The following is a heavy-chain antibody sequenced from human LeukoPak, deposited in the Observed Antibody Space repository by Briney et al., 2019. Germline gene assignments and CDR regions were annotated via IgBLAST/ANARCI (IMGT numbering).Heavy chain of an antibody. Sequence: ASVRVSCKASGYTFTNYYMHWVRQAPGQGLEWMGIIDPSGGSTSYAQMFQGRVIMTRDTSTTTVYMELSSLRSEDMAVYYCARGSSGSYLNYFDYWGQGTLVTVSS. CDR2: IDPSGGST. CDR1: GYTFTNYY. V-gene: IGHV1-46*01. J-gene: IGHJ4*02. CDR3: ARGSSGSYLNYFDY. D-gene: IGHD1-26*01.